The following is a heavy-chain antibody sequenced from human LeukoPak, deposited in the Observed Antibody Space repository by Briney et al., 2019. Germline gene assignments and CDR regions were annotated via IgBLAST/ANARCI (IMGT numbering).Heavy chain of an antibody. CDR2: INPSGGST. V-gene: IGHV1-46*01. CDR3: ARDPTVTTSRPSYYFDY. Sequence: GASVKVSCKACGYTFTSYYMHWVRQAPGQGLEWMGIINPSGGSTSYAQKFQGRVTMTRDTSTSTVYMELSSLRSEDTAVYYCARDPTVTTSRPSYYFDYWGQGTLVTVSS. D-gene: IGHD4-11*01. J-gene: IGHJ4*02. CDR1: GYTFTSYY.